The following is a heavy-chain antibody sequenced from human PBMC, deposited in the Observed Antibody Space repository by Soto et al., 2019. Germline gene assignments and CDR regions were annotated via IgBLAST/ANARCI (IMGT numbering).Heavy chain of an antibody. CDR2: ITRDGYNK. J-gene: IGHJ4*02. V-gene: IGHV3-30*04. D-gene: IGHD6-6*01. Sequence: LRLSCAGSGFIFKNYALNWVRQAAGKGLEWVASITRDGYNKYYADSVKGRFTISRDNSRDTLSLQMTALAIEDSSVYYCTKSSGGSSSEGMDYWGQGTRVTVSS. CDR3: TKSSGGSSSEGMDY. CDR1: GFIFKNYA.